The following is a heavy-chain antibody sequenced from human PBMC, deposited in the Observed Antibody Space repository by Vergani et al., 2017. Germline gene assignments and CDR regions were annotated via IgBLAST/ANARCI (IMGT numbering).Heavy chain of an antibody. D-gene: IGHD6-6*01. J-gene: IGHJ6*03. CDR3: ARGRGAYSSSSLLYYYYYYMDV. V-gene: IGHV3-53*04. CDR2: IYSGGRT. CDR1: GFTVSSNY. Sequence: EVQLVESGGGLVQPGGSLRLSCAASGFTVSSNYMSWVRQAPGKGLEWVSVIYSGGRTYYADPAKGRFTISRHNSKNTLYLQMNSLRAEDTAVYYCARGRGAYSSSSLLYYYYYYMDVWGKGTTVTVSS.